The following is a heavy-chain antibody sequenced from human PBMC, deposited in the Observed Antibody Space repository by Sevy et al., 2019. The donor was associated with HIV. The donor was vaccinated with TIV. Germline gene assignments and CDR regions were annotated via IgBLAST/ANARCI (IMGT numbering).Heavy chain of an antibody. Sequence: GGSLRLSCAASGFTFSSYWMSWVRQAPGKGLEWVANIKKDGSEKYYVDSVKGRFTISRDNAKNSLYLQMNSLRAEDTAVYYCAREEYSSGWYEFDYWGQGTLVTVSS. CDR3: AREEYSSGWYEFDY. D-gene: IGHD6-19*01. J-gene: IGHJ4*02. CDR2: IKKDGSEK. V-gene: IGHV3-7*01. CDR1: GFTFSSYW.